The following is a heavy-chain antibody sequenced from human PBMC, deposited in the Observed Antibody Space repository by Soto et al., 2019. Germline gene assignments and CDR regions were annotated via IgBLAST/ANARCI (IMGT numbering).Heavy chain of an antibody. CDR1: GGSISSYY. V-gene: IGHV4-59*01. J-gene: IGHJ4*02. Sequence: SETLSLTCTVSGGSISSYYWNWIRQPPGKGLEWIGYISYIGSSNYNPSLESRVTMSLDTSKNHFSLKLSSVTAADTAVYYCARVAPPGYGGNSFFDFWGQGTLVTVSS. CDR2: ISYIGSS. D-gene: IGHD4-17*01. CDR3: ARVAPPGYGGNSFFDF.